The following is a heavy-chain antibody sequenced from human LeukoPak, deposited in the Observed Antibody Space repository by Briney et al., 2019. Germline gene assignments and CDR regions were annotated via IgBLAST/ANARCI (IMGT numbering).Heavy chain of an antibody. D-gene: IGHD1-26*01. CDR3: ARTRGDGSYYLRVGFYFDY. V-gene: IGHV3-30*02. Sequence: GGSLRLSCAASGFTFSSYGMHWVRQAPGKGLEWVAFIRYHGSNKYYADSVKGRFTISRDNSKNTLYLQMNSLRAEDTAVYYCARTRGDGSYYLRVGFYFDYWGQGTLVTVSS. CDR1: GFTFSSYG. J-gene: IGHJ4*02. CDR2: IRYHGSNK.